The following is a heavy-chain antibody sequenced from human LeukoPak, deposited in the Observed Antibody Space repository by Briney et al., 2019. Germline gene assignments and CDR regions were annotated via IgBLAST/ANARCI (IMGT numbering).Heavy chain of an antibody. Sequence: GRSLRLSCAASGFTFDDYAMHWVRQAPGKGLEWVSGISWNSGSIGYADSVKGRLTISRDNAKNSLYLQMNSLRAEDTALYYCAKDGHSSSWYGGDFDYWGQGTLVTVSS. J-gene: IGHJ4*02. V-gene: IGHV3-9*01. CDR2: ISWNSGSI. CDR1: GFTFDDYA. CDR3: AKDGHSSSWYGGDFDY. D-gene: IGHD6-13*01.